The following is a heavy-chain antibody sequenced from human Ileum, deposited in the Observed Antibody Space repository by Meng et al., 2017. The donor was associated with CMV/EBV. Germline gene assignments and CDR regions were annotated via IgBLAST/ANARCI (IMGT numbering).Heavy chain of an antibody. D-gene: IGHD6-13*01. V-gene: IGHV1-18*01. CDR3: ARVRYSNPNWFDP. CDR1: GYTFTSYG. Sequence: VALLQSGGEVEMPGASVKVSCKASGYTFTSYGISWVPQAPGQGLEWMGWISAYNGNTNYAQKLQGRVTMTTDTSTSTAYMELRSLRSDDTAVYYCARVRYSNPNWFDPWGQGTLVTVSS. CDR2: ISAYNGNT. J-gene: IGHJ5*02.